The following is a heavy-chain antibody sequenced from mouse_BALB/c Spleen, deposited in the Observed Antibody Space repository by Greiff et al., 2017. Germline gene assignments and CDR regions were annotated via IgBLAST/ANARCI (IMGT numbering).Heavy chain of an antibody. D-gene: IGHD1-2*01. V-gene: IGHV5-6-4*01. CDR2: ISSGGSYT. J-gene: IGHJ2*01. CDR1: GFTFSSYT. Sequence: EVKLMESGGGLVKPGGSLKLSCAASGFTFSSYTMSWVRQTPEKRLEWVATISSGGSYTYYPDSVKGRFTISRDNAKNTLYLQMSSLKSEDTAMYYCTRETTAWDYWGQGTTLTVSS. CDR3: TRETTAWDY.